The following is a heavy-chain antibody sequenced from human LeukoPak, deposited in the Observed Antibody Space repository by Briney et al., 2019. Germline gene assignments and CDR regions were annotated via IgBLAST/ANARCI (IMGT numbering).Heavy chain of an antibody. D-gene: IGHD2/OR15-2a*01. CDR2: MNPNSGNT. Sequence: ASVKVSCKASGYTFTSYDINWVRQATGQGLEWMGWMNPNSGNTGYAQKFQGRVTITRNTSISTAYMELSSLRSEDTAVYYCARDGSSSYYYGMDVWGQGTTVTVSS. CDR1: GYTFTSYD. V-gene: IGHV1-8*03. J-gene: IGHJ6*02. CDR3: ARDGSSSYYYGMDV.